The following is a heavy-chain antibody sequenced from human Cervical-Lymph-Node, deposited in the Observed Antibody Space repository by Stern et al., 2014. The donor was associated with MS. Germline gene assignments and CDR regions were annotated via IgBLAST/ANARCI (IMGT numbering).Heavy chain of an antibody. Sequence: EVQLVESGAEVKKPGESLQISCKGSGDSFSNYWIGWVRQMPGKGLEWMGIVYPGDSDTRYNPWCQGQVTISADRSTRTASLHWGSLKASDSAIYYCAREGYSSTYYYFDYWGQGTLVTVSS. D-gene: IGHD6-13*01. CDR3: AREGYSSTYYYFDY. CDR1: GDSFSNYW. CDR2: VYPGDSDT. J-gene: IGHJ4*02. V-gene: IGHV5-51*01.